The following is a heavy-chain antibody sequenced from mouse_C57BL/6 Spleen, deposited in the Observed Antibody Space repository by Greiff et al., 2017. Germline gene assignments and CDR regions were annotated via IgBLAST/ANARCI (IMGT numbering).Heavy chain of an antibody. Sequence: EVKLVESGGGLVQPGESLKLSCAASGFTFSDYYMYWVRQTPEKRLEWVAYISNGGGSTYYPATVKGRFTISRDNAKNALYLQMSRLKSEDTAMYYCARRPTYYSNYDYAMDYWGQGTSVTVSA. V-gene: IGHV5-12*01. CDR3: ARRPTYYSNYDYAMDY. CDR1: GFTFSDYY. CDR2: ISNGGGST. J-gene: IGHJ4*01. D-gene: IGHD2-5*01.